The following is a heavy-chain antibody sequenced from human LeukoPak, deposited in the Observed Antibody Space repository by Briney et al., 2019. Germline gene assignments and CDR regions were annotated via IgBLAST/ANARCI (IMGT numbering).Heavy chain of an antibody. D-gene: IGHD3-10*01. J-gene: IGHJ4*02. Sequence: GGSLRLSCAASGFTFDDYAMHWVRQAPGKGLEWVSGISWNSGSLGYADSLKGRFTISRDYATNSLHLQMNSLRAEDTALYYCAIGASGSFDYWGQGALVTVSS. V-gene: IGHV3-9*01. CDR1: GFTFDDYA. CDR2: ISWNSGSL. CDR3: AIGASGSFDY.